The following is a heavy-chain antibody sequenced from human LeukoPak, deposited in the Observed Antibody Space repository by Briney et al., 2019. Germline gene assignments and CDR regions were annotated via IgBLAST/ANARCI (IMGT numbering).Heavy chain of an antibody. J-gene: IGHJ3*01. V-gene: IGHV4-59*12. CDR3: AKPSNYYGSATDAFDF. CDR1: GGSINGYY. D-gene: IGHD3-10*01. CDR2: IYYTGST. Sequence: SETLSLTCTVSGGSINGYYWGWIRQSPGKGLESLGYIYYTGSTNYNPSLKNRVTISVDTSKNHFSLKLNSVTAADTAVYYCAKPSNYYGSATDAFDFWGQGKMVTVSS.